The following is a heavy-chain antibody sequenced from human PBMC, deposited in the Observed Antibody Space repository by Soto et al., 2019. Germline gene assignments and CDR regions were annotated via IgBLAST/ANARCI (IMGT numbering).Heavy chain of an antibody. CDR3: ARRSGYYYYGMDV. V-gene: IGHV5-51*01. J-gene: IGHJ6*02. CDR2: IYPGDSDT. CDR1: GYSFTSYW. Sequence: GESLKISCKGSGYSFTSYWVGWVRQMPGKGLELMGIIYPGDSDTRYSPSFRGQVTISADKSISTAYLQWSSLKASDTAMYYWARRSGYYYYGMDVWGQGTTVTVSS.